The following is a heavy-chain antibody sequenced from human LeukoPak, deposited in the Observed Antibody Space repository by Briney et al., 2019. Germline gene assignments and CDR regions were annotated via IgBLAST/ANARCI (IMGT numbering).Heavy chain of an antibody. CDR2: ISSSGSTI. J-gene: IGHJ4*02. D-gene: IGHD3-22*01. CDR3: ARAPYYYDSSLGFDY. Sequence: PGGSLRLSCAASGFTFSSYEMNWVRQAPGKGLEWVSYISSSGSTIYYADSVKGRFTISRDNAKNSLYLQMNSLRAEDTAVYYCARAPYYYDSSLGFDYWGQGTLVTVSS. V-gene: IGHV3-48*03. CDR1: GFTFSSYE.